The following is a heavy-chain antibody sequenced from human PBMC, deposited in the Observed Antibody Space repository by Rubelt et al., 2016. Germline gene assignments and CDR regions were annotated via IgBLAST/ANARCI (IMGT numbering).Heavy chain of an antibody. CDR3: ARGRRGSSSWLGRDYYGMDV. D-gene: IGHD6-13*01. CDR1: GGSFSGYY. V-gene: IGHV4-34*01. J-gene: IGHJ6*02. Sequence: QVQLQQWGAGLLKPSETLSLTCAVYGGSFSGYYWSWIRQPPGKGLEWIGEINHSGSTNYNPSLKSRVTRSVDTSKNQFSLKLSSVTGADTAVYYCARGRRGSSSWLGRDYYGMDVWGQGTTVTVSS. CDR2: INHSGST.